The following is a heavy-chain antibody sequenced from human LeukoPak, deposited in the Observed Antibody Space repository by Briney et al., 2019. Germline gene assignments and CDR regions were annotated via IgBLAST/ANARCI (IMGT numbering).Heavy chain of an antibody. CDR3: ARDAVVTANAV. Sequence: GGSLRLSCAASGFTFTTYWMHWVRQAPGKGLVWVSHINSDGSITSYADSVKGRFTISRDNAKNTLYLQMNSLRAEDTAVYYCARDAVVTANAVWGQGTTVTVSS. J-gene: IGHJ6*02. V-gene: IGHV3-74*01. D-gene: IGHD5-18*01. CDR2: INSDGSIT. CDR1: GFTFTTYW.